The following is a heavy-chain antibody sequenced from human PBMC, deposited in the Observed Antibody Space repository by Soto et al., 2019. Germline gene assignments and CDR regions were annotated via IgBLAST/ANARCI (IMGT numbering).Heavy chain of an antibody. V-gene: IGHV1-8*01. J-gene: IGHJ4*01. D-gene: IGHD6-25*01. Sequence: ASVKVSCKASGYTFTSWDVYWVRQAAGQGLEWMGYMNPRSGNTGYEQKFQGRVTMTRDTSISTAYMELSSLTSDDTAVYYCTASSGTGAGLPFWGQGTPVTVSS. CDR1: GYTFTSWD. CDR2: MNPRSGNT. CDR3: TASSGTGAGLPF.